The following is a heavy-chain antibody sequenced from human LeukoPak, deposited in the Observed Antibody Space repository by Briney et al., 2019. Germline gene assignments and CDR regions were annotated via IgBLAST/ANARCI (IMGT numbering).Heavy chain of an antibody. CDR2: IYTSGST. J-gene: IGHJ3*02. Sequence: SETLSLTCTVSGGSISSYYRSWIRQPAGKGLEWIGRIYTSGSTNYNPSLKSRVTMSVDTSKNQFSLKLSSVTAADTAVYYCARARESSGWYPMSDAFDIWGQGTMVTVSS. CDR1: GGSISSYY. D-gene: IGHD6-19*01. V-gene: IGHV4-4*07. CDR3: ARARESSGWYPMSDAFDI.